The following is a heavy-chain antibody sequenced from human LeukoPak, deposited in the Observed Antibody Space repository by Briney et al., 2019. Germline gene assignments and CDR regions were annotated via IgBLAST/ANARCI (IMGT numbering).Heavy chain of an antibody. Sequence: ASVKVSCKASGYTFTSYGISWVRQAPGQRLEWMGWINPNSGGTNYAQKFQGRVTMTRDTSISTAYMELSRLRSDDTAVYYCATSPSSQDYWGQGTLVTVSS. CDR2: INPNSGGT. V-gene: IGHV1-2*02. J-gene: IGHJ4*02. CDR3: ATSPSSQDY. CDR1: GYTFTSYG. D-gene: IGHD6-13*01.